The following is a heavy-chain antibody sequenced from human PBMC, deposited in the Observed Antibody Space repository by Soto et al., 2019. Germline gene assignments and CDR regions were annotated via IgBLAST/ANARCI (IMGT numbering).Heavy chain of an antibody. V-gene: IGHV1-8*01. Sequence: QVQLVQSGAEVKKPGASVKVSCKASGYTFTSYDINWVRQATGQGLEWMGWMNPNSGNTGYAQKFQGRVTMTRNTSISTAYMELSSLRSEDTAVYYCARGGYDILTGYYNRYYSYGMDVWGQGTTVTVSS. CDR2: MNPNSGNT. CDR1: GYTFTSYD. J-gene: IGHJ6*02. CDR3: ARGGYDILTGYYNRYYSYGMDV. D-gene: IGHD3-9*01.